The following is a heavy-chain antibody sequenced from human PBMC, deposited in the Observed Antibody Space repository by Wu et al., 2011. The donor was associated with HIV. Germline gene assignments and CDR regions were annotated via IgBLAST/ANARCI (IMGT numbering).Heavy chain of an antibody. Sequence: QVQLVQSGAEVKKPGASVKVSCKASRYTFADYFIHWVRQAPGQGLEWMGWINPNSGGTNYVQKFQGRVSMTRDTSISTAYMELSRLRSEDTAVYYCARLSSIGGSGIFGMDVWGQGTTVTVSS. CDR1: RYTFADYF. D-gene: IGHD3-10*01. J-gene: IGHJ6*02. CDR2: INPNSGGT. V-gene: IGHV1-2*02. CDR3: ARLSSIGGSGIFGMDV.